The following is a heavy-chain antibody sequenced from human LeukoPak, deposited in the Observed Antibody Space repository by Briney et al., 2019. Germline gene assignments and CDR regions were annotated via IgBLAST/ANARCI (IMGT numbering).Heavy chain of an antibody. V-gene: IGHV3-9*01. Sequence: GGSLRLSCAASGFTFDDYAMHWVRQAPGKGLEWVSGISWNSGSIGYADSVKGRFTISRDNAKTSLYLQMNSLRAEDTALYYRARDLPARTDTAMGTAAAYWGQGTLVTVSS. CDR2: ISWNSGSI. CDR3: ARDLPARTDTAMGTAAAY. J-gene: IGHJ4*02. CDR1: GFTFDDYA. D-gene: IGHD5-18*01.